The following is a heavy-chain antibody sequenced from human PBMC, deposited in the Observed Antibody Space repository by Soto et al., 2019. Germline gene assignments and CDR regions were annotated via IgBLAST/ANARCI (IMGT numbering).Heavy chain of an antibody. J-gene: IGHJ6*02. V-gene: IGHV4-59*01. D-gene: IGHD6-13*01. CDR1: GGSISSYY. CDR2: IYYSGST. Sequence: QVQLQESGPGLVKPSETLSLTCTVSGGSISSYYWSWIRQPPGKGLEWIGYIYYSGSTNYNPSLKSRVTVAVDTSKNQFSLKLSSVTAADTAVYYCARGEAAAGAYYSDGMDVWGQGTTVTVSS. CDR3: ARGEAAAGAYYSDGMDV.